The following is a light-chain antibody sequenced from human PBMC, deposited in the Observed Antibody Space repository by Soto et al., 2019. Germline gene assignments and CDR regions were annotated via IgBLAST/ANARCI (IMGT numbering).Light chain of an antibody. V-gene: IGKV3D-15*01. J-gene: IGKJ1*01. Sequence: EIVLAQSPASLCLSPGEGATLCCRASQSVSSSYLAWYQQKPGQVPRLLIFGASSRATGIPDRFSGSGSGTDFTLTISSLQSEDFAVYYCQQYNNWPWTFGQGTKV. CDR1: QSVSSSY. CDR3: QQYNNWPWT. CDR2: GAS.